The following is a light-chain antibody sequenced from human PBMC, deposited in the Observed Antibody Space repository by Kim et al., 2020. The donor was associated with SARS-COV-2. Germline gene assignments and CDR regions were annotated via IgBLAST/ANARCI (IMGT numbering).Light chain of an antibody. CDR2: WAS. CDR1: PSVLYSSNNKDY. V-gene: IGKV4-1*01. Sequence: ATINCKSSPSVLYSSNNKDYLAWYQQKPGQPPKLLIYWASTRESGVPDRFSGSGSGTDFTLTISSLQAEDVAVYYCQQYYSTPQTFGQGTKVDIK. J-gene: IGKJ1*01. CDR3: QQYYSTPQT.